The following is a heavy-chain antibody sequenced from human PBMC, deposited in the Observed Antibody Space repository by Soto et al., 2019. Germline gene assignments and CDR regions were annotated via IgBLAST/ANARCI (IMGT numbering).Heavy chain of an antibody. V-gene: IGHV3-30*18. CDR1: GFAFRSYG. Sequence: QEQLVESGGGVVQPGSSLRLSCAASGFAFRSYGMNWVRQAPGKGLEWVALISYDGEKEYYADSVKGRFTVSRDNPENTLFLRISGLTADDSGVYFCAKAGFTVSGEGFDPWGQGTRVTVSS. CDR3: AKAGFTVSGEGFDP. D-gene: IGHD3-3*01. CDR2: ISYDGEKE. J-gene: IGHJ5*02.